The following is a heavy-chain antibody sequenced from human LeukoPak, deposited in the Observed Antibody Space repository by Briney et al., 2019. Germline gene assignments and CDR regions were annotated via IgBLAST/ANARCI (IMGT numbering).Heavy chain of an antibody. CDR2: IYHSGST. CDR3: AREAPGGYSH. CDR1: GGSISSGGYS. V-gene: IGHV4-30-2*01. D-gene: IGHD3-22*01. Sequence: SETLSLNCAVSGGSISSGGYSWSWIRQPPGKGLEWIGYIYHSGSTYYNPSLKSRVTISVDTSKNQFSLKLSSVTAADTAVYYCAREAPGGYSHWGQGTLVTVSS. J-gene: IGHJ4*02.